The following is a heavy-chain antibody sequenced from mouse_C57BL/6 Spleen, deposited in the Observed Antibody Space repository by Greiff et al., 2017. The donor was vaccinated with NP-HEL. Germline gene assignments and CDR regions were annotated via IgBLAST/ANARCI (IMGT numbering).Heavy chain of an antibody. V-gene: IGHV1-42*01. CDR1: GYSFTGYY. CDR2: INPSTGGT. J-gene: IGHJ2*01. CDR3: ARYGNYGSDY. D-gene: IGHD1-1*01. Sequence: VQLKESGPELVKPGASVKISCKASGYSFTGYYMNWVKQSPEKSLEWIGEINPSTGGTTYNQKFKAKATLTVDKSSSTAYMQLKSLTSEDSAVYYCARYGNYGSDYWGQGTTLTVSS.